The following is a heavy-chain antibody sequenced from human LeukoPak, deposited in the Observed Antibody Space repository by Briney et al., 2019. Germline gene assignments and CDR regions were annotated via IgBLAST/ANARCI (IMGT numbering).Heavy chain of an antibody. J-gene: IGHJ6*03. V-gene: IGHV1-8*01. Sequence: ASVKVSCKASGYTFTSYDINWVRQATGQGLEWMGWMNPNSGNTGYAQKFQGRVTMTRNTSISTAYMELSSLRSEDTAVYYCVYDFRSGSNRVLYMDVWGKGTTVTVSS. CDR2: MNPNSGNT. CDR3: VYDFRSGSNRVLYMDV. D-gene: IGHD3-3*01. CDR1: GYTFTSYD.